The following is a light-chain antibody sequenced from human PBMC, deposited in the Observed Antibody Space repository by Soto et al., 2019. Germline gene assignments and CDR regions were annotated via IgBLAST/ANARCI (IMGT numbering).Light chain of an antibody. J-gene: IGKJ4*01. CDR1: ENVGTN. CDR2: GSS. V-gene: IGKV3D-15*01. Sequence: IVLTQSPATLSVSPGERVTISCRASENVGTNLAWYQQRPGQPPRLLIYGSSTWATGISATFSGSGSRTEFTLTISSLQSEDAAVYYCQQYNNWGLSFGGGTRVEIK. CDR3: QQYNNWGLS.